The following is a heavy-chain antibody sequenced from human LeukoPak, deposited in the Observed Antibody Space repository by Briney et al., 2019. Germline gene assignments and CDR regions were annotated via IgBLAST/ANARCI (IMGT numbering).Heavy chain of an antibody. Sequence: QTLSLTCAISRDSISSKSASWNWLRQSPSRGLEWLGRTYYRSTWYNEYAVSVKSRISIKADTSKDQFSLQLNAVPPEDTAVYYCARGLSSGCFDYWGQGTLVTVSS. V-gene: IGHV6-1*01. J-gene: IGHJ4*02. CDR2: TYYRSTWYN. CDR3: ARGLSSGCFDY. D-gene: IGHD6-19*01. CDR1: RDSISSKSAS.